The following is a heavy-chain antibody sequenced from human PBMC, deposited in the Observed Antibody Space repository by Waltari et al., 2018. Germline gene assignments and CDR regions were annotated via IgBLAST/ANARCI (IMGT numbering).Heavy chain of an antibody. J-gene: IGHJ4*02. D-gene: IGHD3-10*01. CDR3: TTLAXGESGDY. Sequence: EVQLVESXGGLVQPGGSXRRSCXASGFXFNTYWMKWIRQAPGKGLEWVSNRNPDGXQKFDLDSVKGRXTVXRDXAXNXLYLQMNXXXAEDXAVYYCTTLAXGESGDYXGQGTLVTVXS. V-gene: IGHV3-7*02. CDR2: RNPDGXQK. CDR1: GFXFNTYW.